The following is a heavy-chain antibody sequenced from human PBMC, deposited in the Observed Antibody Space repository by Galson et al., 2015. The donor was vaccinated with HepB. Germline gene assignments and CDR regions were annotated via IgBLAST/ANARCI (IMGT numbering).Heavy chain of an antibody. CDR2: IKSKTDGGTT. J-gene: IGHJ6*03. CDR1: GFTFSNAW. CDR3: TTGSYCSGGSCYSDYYYYYMDV. Sequence: SLRLSCAASGFTFSNAWMSWVRQAPGKGLEWVGRIKSKTDGGTTDYAAPVKGRFTISRDDSKNTLYLQMNSLKTEDTAVYYCTTGSYCSGGSCYSDYYYYYMDVWGKGTTVTVSS. D-gene: IGHD2-15*01. V-gene: IGHV3-15*01.